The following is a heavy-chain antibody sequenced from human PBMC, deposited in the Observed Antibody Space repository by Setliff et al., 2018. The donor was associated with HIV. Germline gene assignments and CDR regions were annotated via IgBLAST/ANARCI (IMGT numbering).Heavy chain of an antibody. D-gene: IGHD3-22*01. J-gene: IGHJ4*02. V-gene: IGHV1-2*02. CDR1: GYTFTGYY. Sequence: ASVKVSCKASGYTFTGYYMHWVRQAPGQGLEWMGWINPNNGGTNYAQKFQGRVTMTRDTSISTAYMELSRLRSEDTAVYYCARHDSGGYYSLDYWGQGTLVTVSS. CDR2: INPNNGGT. CDR3: ARHDSGGYYSLDY.